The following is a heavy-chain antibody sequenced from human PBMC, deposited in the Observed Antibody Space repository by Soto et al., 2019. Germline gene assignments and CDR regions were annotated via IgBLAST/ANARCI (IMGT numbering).Heavy chain of an antibody. CDR2: INHSGST. J-gene: IGHJ2*01. Sequence: QVQLQQWGAGLLKPSETLSLTCAVYGGSFSGYYWSWIRQPPGKGLEWIGEINHSGSTNYNPSLKSRVTISVDTSKNQFSLKLSSVTAADTAVYYCARVPKRVLRYFDWLPKRGVWYFDLWGRGTLVTVSS. CDR1: GGSFSGYY. V-gene: IGHV4-34*01. CDR3: ARVPKRVLRYFDWLPKRGVWYFDL. D-gene: IGHD3-9*01.